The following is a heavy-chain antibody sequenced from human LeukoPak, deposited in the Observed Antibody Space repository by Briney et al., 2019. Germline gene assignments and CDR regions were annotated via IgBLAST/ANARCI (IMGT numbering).Heavy chain of an antibody. J-gene: IGHJ3*02. CDR3: ARDGDGSYDDAFDI. CDR1: GFLLSTSAVS. Sequence: SGPTLVKPTQTPTLTCSFSGFLLSTSAVSLSWIRQPPGKGLEWIGYIYYSGSTNYNPSLKSRVTISVDTSKNQFSLKLSSVTAEDTAVYYCARDGDGSYDDAFDIWGQGTMVTVSS. V-gene: IGHV4-61*08. D-gene: IGHD5-18*01. CDR2: IYYSGST.